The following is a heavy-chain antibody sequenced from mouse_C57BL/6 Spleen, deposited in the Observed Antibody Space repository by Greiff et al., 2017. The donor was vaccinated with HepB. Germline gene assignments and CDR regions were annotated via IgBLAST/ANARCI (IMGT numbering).Heavy chain of an antibody. CDR3: ARRLITTVLDY. V-gene: IGHV1-42*01. D-gene: IGHD1-1*01. Sequence: VQLKESGPELVKPGASVKISCKASGYSFTGYYMNWVKQSPEKSLEWIGEINPSTGGTTYNQKFKAKATLTVDKSSSTAYMQLKSLTSEDSAVYYCARRLITTVLDYWGQGTTLTVSS. CDR2: INPSTGGT. J-gene: IGHJ2*01. CDR1: GYSFTGYY.